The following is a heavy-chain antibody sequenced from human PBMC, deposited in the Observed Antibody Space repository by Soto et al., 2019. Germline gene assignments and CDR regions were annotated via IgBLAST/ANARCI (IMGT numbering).Heavy chain of an antibody. CDR1: GFIFSTYA. CDR3: PRHLMGATYKPLDS. D-gene: IGHD1-26*01. V-gene: IGHV3-23*01. Sequence: EVQLLESGGGLVQPGGSLRLSCAISGFIFSTYAMSWVRQAPGKGLEWVSTLTISGSSTYYGDSVKGRFTISRDNSKNPLYLQMSSLRAEDKAVYYCPRHLMGATYKPLDSRGQGTLVTVSS. J-gene: IGHJ4*02. CDR2: LTISGSST.